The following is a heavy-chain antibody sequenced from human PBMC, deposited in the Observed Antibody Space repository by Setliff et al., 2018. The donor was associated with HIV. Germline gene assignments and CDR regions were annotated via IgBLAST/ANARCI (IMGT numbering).Heavy chain of an antibody. V-gene: IGHV1-46*01. Sequence: GASVKVSCKASGYTFTSYYMHWVRQAPGQGLEWMGIINPSSGSTTYAQKFQGRVIMTRDTSTSTVYMELSSLRSEDTAVYYCARDPAPSSSASYFQHWGQGTPVTV. CDR3: ARDPAPSSSASYFQH. J-gene: IGHJ1*01. CDR1: GYTFTSYY. CDR2: INPSSGST. D-gene: IGHD6-6*01.